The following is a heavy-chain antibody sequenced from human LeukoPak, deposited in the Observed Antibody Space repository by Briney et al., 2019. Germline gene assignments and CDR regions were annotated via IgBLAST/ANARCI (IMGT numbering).Heavy chain of an antibody. CDR3: ARGRGRGMVDPEYDY. V-gene: IGHV1-24*01. CDR1: GYTLTELS. Sequence: ASVKVSCKVSGYTLTELSMHWVRQAPGKGLEWMGGFDPEDGETIYAQKFQGRVTMTRDTSTSTVYMELSSLRSEDTAVYYCARGRGRGMVDPEYDYWGQGTLVTVSS. CDR2: FDPEDGET. J-gene: IGHJ4*02. D-gene: IGHD2-15*01.